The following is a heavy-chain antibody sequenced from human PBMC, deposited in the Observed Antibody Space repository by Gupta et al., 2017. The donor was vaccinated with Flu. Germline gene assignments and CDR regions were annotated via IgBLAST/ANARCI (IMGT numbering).Heavy chain of an antibody. CDR1: GGSFSGYY. V-gene: IGHV4-34*02. D-gene: IGHD6-6*01. CDR3: ARDAAPYSSSSGQFDN. CDR2: INHSGST. J-gene: IGHJ4*02. Sequence: QVQLQPWGAGLLKPSETMSLTCAVYGGSFSGYYWTRTRQPPGKGLEWIGEINHSGSTNYNPSLKSRVTISIDTSKSEFSLKLSSVTAADTAVYYCARDAAPYSSSSGQFDNWGQGTLVTVSS.